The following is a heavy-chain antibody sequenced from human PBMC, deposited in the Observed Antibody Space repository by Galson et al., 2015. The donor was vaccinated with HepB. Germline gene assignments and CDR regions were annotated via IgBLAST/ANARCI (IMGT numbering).Heavy chain of an antibody. CDR2: IYPGDSDT. J-gene: IGHJ3*02. Sequence: QSGAEVKKPGESLKISCKGSGYSFTSYWIGWVRQMPGKGLEWMGIIYPGDSDTRYSPSFQGQVTISADKSISTAYLQWSSLKASDTAMYYCVTSSSSMTTVTTRVDAFDIWGQGTMVTVSS. CDR1: GYSFTSYW. V-gene: IGHV5-51*01. D-gene: IGHD4-17*01. CDR3: VTSSSSMTTVTTRVDAFDI.